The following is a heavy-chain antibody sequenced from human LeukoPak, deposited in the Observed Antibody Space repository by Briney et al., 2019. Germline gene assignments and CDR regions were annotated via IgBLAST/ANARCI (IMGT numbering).Heavy chain of an antibody. J-gene: IGHJ4*02. D-gene: IGHD5-24*01. CDR3: ARNRDGYNSFDY. CDR2: IYYSGSS. V-gene: IGHV4-31*03. CDR1: GGSINNGGYY. Sequence: SETLSLTCTVSGGSINNGGYYWSWIRQHPGKGLEWIGYIYYSGSSYYNPSLRSRVTISVDTSKNHFSLKLSSVTAADTAVYYCARNRDGYNSFDYWVQGTLVTVSS.